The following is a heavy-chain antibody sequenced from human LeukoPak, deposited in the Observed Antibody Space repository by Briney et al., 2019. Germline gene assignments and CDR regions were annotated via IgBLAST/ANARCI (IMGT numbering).Heavy chain of an antibody. V-gene: IGHV4-34*01. J-gene: IGHJ6*02. CDR2: INHSGST. CDR3: ARGSGVTRSPPRCMDV. CDR1: GVSFSGYY. Sequence: SETLSLTCAVYGVSFSGYYWSWIRQPPGKGLEWIGEINHSGSTNHNPSLKSRVTISVDTSKNQFSLKLSSVTAAGTAVYYCARGSGVTRSPPRCMDVWGQGTTVTVSS. D-gene: IGHD4-17*01.